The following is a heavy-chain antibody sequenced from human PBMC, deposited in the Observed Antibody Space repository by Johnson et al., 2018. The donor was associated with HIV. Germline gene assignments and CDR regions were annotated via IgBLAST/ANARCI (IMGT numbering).Heavy chain of an antibody. CDR1: GFTFSGYG. Sequence: QVQLVESGGGVVQPGKSLRLSCAASGFTFSGYGMHWVRQAPGKGLEWVALISYDGGNKYYADSVKGRFTISRDNSKNTLYLQMNRLRAEDTAVYYCARVREYNFWSGQQSRHAFDIWGQGRTVTVSS. D-gene: IGHD3-3*01. J-gene: IGHJ3*02. V-gene: IGHV3-30*03. CDR2: ISYDGGNK. CDR3: ARVREYNFWSGQQSRHAFDI.